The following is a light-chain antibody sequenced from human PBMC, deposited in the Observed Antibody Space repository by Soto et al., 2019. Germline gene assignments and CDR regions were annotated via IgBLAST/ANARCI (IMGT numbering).Light chain of an antibody. CDR2: AAY. CDR1: QSITTY. V-gene: IGKV1-39*01. CDR3: QQSYSNLYS. Sequence: DIQMTQSPSSLSASVGDRVTITCRASQSITTYLNWYQQKPGKVPKLLIYAAYSLQSGVPLRFSGSGSGTDFTLTISSLQPEDFATYYCQQSYSNLYSFGQGTKVEIK. J-gene: IGKJ2*01.